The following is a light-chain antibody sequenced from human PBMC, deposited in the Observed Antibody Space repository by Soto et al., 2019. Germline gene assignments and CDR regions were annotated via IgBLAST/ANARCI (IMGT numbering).Light chain of an antibody. J-gene: IGKJ2*01. CDR2: GAS. CDR1: QSVSSNY. CDR3: QQYGRSPPFA. V-gene: IGKV3-20*01. Sequence: EIVLTQSPGTLSLSPGERATLSCRASQSVSSNYIAWYQQNPGQAHRLLIYGASTRATGIPDRFSGSGSGTDFTLTISRLEPEDFAVYFCQQYGRSPPFAFGHGTKVEIK.